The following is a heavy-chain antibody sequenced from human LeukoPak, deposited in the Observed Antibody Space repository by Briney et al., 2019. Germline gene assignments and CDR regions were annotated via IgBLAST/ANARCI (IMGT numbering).Heavy chain of an antibody. D-gene: IGHD6-25*01. CDR3: AKGQGHSGWRDAFDI. J-gene: IGHJ3*02. Sequence: PGGSLRLSCAASGFTFDDYAMRWVRQAPGKGLEWVSGISWNSGSIGYADSVKGRFTISRDNAKNSLYLQMNSLRAEDTALYYCAKGQGHSGWRDAFDIWGQGTMVTVSS. CDR1: GFTFDDYA. V-gene: IGHV3-9*01. CDR2: ISWNSGSI.